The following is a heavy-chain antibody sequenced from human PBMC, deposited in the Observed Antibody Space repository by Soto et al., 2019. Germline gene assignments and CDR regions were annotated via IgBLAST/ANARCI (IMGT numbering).Heavy chain of an antibody. V-gene: IGHV3-33*01. CDR1: GFIFSSYG. Sequence: GGSLRLSCEASGFIFSSYGMHWVRQAPGKGLEWVAVIWYDGSYKNYVDSVKGRFTITRDNSKNTLYLQMNSLRAEDTAVYYCASSISWGQGTLVTVSS. J-gene: IGHJ5*02. CDR2: IWYDGSYK. CDR3: ASSIS.